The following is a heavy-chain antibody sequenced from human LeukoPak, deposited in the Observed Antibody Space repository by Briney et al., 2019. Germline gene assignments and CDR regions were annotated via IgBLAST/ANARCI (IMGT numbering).Heavy chain of an antibody. CDR3: ARGGLRLGELSSYYYGMDV. J-gene: IGHJ6*02. V-gene: IGHV1-2*02. Sequence: ASVKVSCKASGYTFTGYYMHWVRHAPGQGHEWMGWVKPNRGGTNYAQKFQGRVTMTRDTSISTAYMELSRLRSDDTAVYYCARGGLRLGELSSYYYGMDVWGQGTTVTVSS. CDR1: GYTFTGYY. CDR2: VKPNRGGT. D-gene: IGHD3-16*02.